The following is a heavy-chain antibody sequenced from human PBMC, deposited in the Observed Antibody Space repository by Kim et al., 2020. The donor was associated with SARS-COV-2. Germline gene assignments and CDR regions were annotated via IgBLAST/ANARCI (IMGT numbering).Heavy chain of an antibody. V-gene: IGHV3-48*03. Sequence: GGSLRLSCAASGFTFSSYEMNWVRQAPGKGLEWVSYISSSGSTIYYADSVKGRFTISRDNAKNSLYLQMNSLRAEDTAVYYCARVRGSGRFDYWSQGTLVTVSS. CDR1: GFTFSSYE. J-gene: IGHJ4*02. D-gene: IGHD3-10*01. CDR2: ISSSGSTI. CDR3: ARVRGSGRFDY.